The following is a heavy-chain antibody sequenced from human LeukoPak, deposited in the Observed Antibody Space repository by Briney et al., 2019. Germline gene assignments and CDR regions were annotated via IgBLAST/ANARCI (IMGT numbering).Heavy chain of an antibody. Sequence: PGRSLRFSCAVSEFTFNHFAMHWVRQAQGKGLEWVAVVSSHGNDGYYADSVKGRFTISRDNSKNTLYLQIDSLRAEDTAIYYCTRDAYNFNDFDYWGQGTLVTVSS. CDR3: TRDAYNFNDFDY. V-gene: IGHV3-30*01. CDR1: EFTFNHFA. D-gene: IGHD5-24*01. J-gene: IGHJ4*02. CDR2: VSSHGNDG.